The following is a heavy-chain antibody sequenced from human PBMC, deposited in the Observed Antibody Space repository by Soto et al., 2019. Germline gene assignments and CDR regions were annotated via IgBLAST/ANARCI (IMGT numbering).Heavy chain of an antibody. J-gene: IGHJ3*02. CDR1: GYTFTGYY. CDR3: ARDATGYSYGHDAFDI. D-gene: IGHD5-18*01. CDR2: INPNSGGT. V-gene: IGHV1-2*02. Sequence: ASVKVSCKASGYTFTGYYMRWVRQAPGQGLEWMGWINPNSGGTNYAQKFQGRVTMTRDTSISTAYMELSRLRSDDTAVYYCARDATGYSYGHDAFDIWGQGTMVTVSS.